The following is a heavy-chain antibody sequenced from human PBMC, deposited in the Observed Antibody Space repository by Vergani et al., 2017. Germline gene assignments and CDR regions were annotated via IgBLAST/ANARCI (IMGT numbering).Heavy chain of an antibody. V-gene: IGHV3-53*02. D-gene: IGHD1-1*01. Sequence: EVQLVETGGGLIQPGGSLRLSCAASGFTVSSNYMSWVRQAPGKGLEWVSVIYSGGSTYYADSVKGRFTISRDNSKNTLYLQMNSLRAEDTAVYYCARVRYKRTPLYYYMDVWGKGTTVTVSS. J-gene: IGHJ6*03. CDR1: GFTVSSNY. CDR3: ARVRYKRTPLYYYMDV. CDR2: IYSGGST.